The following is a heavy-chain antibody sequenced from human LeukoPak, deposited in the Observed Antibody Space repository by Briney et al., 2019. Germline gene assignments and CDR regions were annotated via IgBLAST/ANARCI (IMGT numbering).Heavy chain of an antibody. Sequence: PSETLSLTCAVYGGSFSGYYWSWIRQPPGKGLEWIGEINHSGSTNYNPSLKSRVTISVDTSKNQFSLKLSSVTAADTAVYYCARGRGHQDYWGQGPLVTVSS. CDR2: INHSGST. J-gene: IGHJ4*02. D-gene: IGHD3-10*01. CDR1: GGSFSGYY. V-gene: IGHV4-34*01. CDR3: ARGRGHQDY.